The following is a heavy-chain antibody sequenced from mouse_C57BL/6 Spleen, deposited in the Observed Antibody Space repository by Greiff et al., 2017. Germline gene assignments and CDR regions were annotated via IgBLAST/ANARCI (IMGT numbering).Heavy chain of an antibody. CDR1: GYTFTSYW. CDR3: ARSEGGYYFFDY. CDR2: INPSSGYT. Sequence: VQLQQSGAELAKPGASVKLSCKASGYTFTSYWMHWVKQRPGQGLEWIGYINPSSGYTKYNQKFKDKATLTADESSSTAYMQLSSLTYEDSAVYYCARSEGGYYFFDYWGQGTTLTVSS. V-gene: IGHV1-7*01. J-gene: IGHJ2*01. D-gene: IGHD2-3*01.